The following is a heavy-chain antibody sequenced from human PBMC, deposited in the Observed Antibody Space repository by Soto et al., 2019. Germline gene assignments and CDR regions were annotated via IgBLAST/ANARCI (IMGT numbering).Heavy chain of an antibody. CDR3: EVVPAASNMFWFDP. J-gene: IGHJ5*02. CDR1: GFTFSSYS. V-gene: IGHV3-21*01. Sequence: TGGSLRLSCAVSGFTFSSYSMNWVRQAPGKGLEWVSSISSSSSYIYYADSVKGRFTISRDNAKNSLYLQMNSLRAEDTAVYYCEVVPAASNMFWFDPWGQGTLVTVSS. CDR2: ISSSSSYI. D-gene: IGHD2-2*01.